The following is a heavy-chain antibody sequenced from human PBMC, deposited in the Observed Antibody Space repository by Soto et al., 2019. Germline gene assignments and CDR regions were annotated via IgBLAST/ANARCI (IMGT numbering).Heavy chain of an antibody. CDR3: AKGGNTNNNYYYCMDV. V-gene: IGHV3-23*01. Sequence: EVQLLESGGGLVQPGGSLRLSCAASGFTFSDYALSWVRQAPGEGPEWVSTISNTGAKTYYADSVKGRITVSRDNFKNTLSLQMNSLSPADTAVYYCAKGGNTNNNYYYCMDVWGKGTAVTVSS. J-gene: IGHJ6*03. CDR2: ISNTGAKT. D-gene: IGHD2-15*01. CDR1: GFTFSDYA.